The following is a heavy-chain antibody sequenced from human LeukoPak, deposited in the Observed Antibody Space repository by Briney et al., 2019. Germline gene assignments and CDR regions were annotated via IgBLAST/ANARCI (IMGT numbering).Heavy chain of an antibody. V-gene: IGHV1-18*01. J-gene: IGHJ6*02. CDR3: ARLGYYDFWSVFYYYYGMDV. CDR1: GYTFTSYG. CDR2: ISAYNGNT. D-gene: IGHD3-3*01. Sequence: ASVKVSCKASGYTFTSYGISWVRQAPGQGLEWMGWISAYNGNTNYAQKLQGRVTMTTDTSTSTAYMELRSLRSDDTAVYYCARLGYYDFWSVFYYYYGMDVWGQGTTVTVSS.